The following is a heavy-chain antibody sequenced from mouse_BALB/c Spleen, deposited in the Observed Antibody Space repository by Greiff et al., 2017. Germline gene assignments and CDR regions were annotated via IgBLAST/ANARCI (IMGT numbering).Heavy chain of an antibody. CDR2: ILPGSGST. D-gene: IGHD2-13*01. Sequence: QVQLKQSGAELMKPGASVKISCKATGYTFSSYWIEWVKQRPGHGLEWIGEILPGSGSTNYNEKFKGKATFTADTSSNTAYMQLSSLTSEDSAVYYCARGDPGFAYWGQGTLDTVSA. J-gene: IGHJ3*01. CDR1: GYTFSSYW. V-gene: IGHV1-9*01. CDR3: ARGDPGFAY.